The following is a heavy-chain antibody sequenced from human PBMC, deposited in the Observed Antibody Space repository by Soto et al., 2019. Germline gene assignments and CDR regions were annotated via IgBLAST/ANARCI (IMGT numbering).Heavy chain of an antibody. CDR3: VRADRTLVTSYSLDA. V-gene: IGHV4-4*02. CDR2: IHHSGST. D-gene: IGHD2-21*02. Sequence: PSETLSLTCAVSGGSISNNNWWSGVRQSPGKGLEWIGDIHHSGSTNYNPSIKSRVTISVVTSKKNFSLKLSSLTDADTAAYYCVRADRTLVTSYSLDAWCQGTTVTVSS. CDR1: GGSISNNNW. J-gene: IGHJ6*02.